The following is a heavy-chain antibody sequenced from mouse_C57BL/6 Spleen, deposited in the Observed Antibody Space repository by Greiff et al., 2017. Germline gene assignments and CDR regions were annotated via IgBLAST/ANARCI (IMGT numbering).Heavy chain of an antibody. Sequence: VQLQQSGAELARPGASVKMSCKASGYTFTSYTMHWVKQRPGQGLEWIGYINPSSGYTKYNQKFKDKATLTADKSSSTAYMQLSSLTSEDSAVYYCAITAQDYAMDYWGQGTSVTVSS. J-gene: IGHJ4*01. CDR3: AITAQDYAMDY. D-gene: IGHD3-2*02. CDR1: GYTFTSYT. V-gene: IGHV1-4*01. CDR2: INPSSGYT.